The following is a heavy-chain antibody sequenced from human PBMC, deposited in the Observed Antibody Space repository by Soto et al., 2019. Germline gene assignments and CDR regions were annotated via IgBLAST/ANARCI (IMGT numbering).Heavy chain of an antibody. CDR1: GFTFSNAW. Sequence: GGSLRLSCAASGFTFSNAWMSWVRQAPGKGLEWVGRIKSKTDGGTTDYAAPGKGRFTISRDDSKNTLYLQMNSLKTEDTAVYYCTTDGVIVVVPAAIEPIGEIPGDYMDVWGKGTTVTVSS. J-gene: IGHJ6*03. D-gene: IGHD2-2*01. CDR2: IKSKTDGGTT. V-gene: IGHV3-15*01. CDR3: TTDGVIVVVPAAIEPIGEIPGDYMDV.